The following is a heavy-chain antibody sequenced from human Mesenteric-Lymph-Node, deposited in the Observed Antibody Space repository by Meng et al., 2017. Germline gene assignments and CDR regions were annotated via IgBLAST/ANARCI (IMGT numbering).Heavy chain of an antibody. CDR1: GYSFTSYW. CDR2: IYPGDSDT. D-gene: IGHD6-19*01. CDR3: ARHRYSSGWYGNNAFDI. J-gene: IGHJ3*02. V-gene: IGHV5-51*01. Sequence: GESLKISCKGSGYSFTSYWIGWVRQMPGKGLEWMGIIYPGDSDTRYSPSFQGQVTISADKSISTAYLQWSSLKASDTAMYYCARHRYSSGWYGNNAFDIWGQGKMVTVAS.